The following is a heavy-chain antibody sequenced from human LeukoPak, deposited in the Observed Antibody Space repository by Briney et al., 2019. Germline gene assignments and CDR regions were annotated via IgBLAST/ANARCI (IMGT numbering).Heavy chain of an antibody. D-gene: IGHD3-3*01. CDR2: IRYDGSNK. J-gene: IGHJ4*02. V-gene: IGHV3-30*02. Sequence: GGSLRLSCAASGFTFSSCGMHWVRQAPGKGLEWVAFIRYDGSNKYYADSVKGRFTISRDNSKNTLYLQMNSLRAEDTAVYYCAKTAEFGRYFDYWGQGTLVTVSS. CDR1: GFTFSSCG. CDR3: AKTAEFGRYFDY.